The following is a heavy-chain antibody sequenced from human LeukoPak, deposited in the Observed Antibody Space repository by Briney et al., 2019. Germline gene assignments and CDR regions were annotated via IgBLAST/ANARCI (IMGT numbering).Heavy chain of an antibody. J-gene: IGHJ4*02. CDR3: AKDYLSLYGSGSYVDY. CDR1: GFTFDDYA. V-gene: IGHV3-43*02. D-gene: IGHD3-10*01. Sequence: GGSLRLSCAASGFTFDDYAMHWVRHAPGKGLEWVSLIGGDGGSTYYADSVKGRFTISRDNSKNSLYLQKNSLRTEDTALYYCAKDYLSLYGSGSYVDYWGQGTLVTVSS. CDR2: IGGDGGST.